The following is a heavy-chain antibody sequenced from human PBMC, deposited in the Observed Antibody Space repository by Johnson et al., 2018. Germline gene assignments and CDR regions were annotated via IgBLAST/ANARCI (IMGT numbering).Heavy chain of an antibody. D-gene: IGHD5-12*01. CDR3: ARGAYSGYDSPIYGMDV. J-gene: IGHJ6*02. V-gene: IGHV3-11*01. CDR2: ISSSGSTI. Sequence: QVQLVQSGGGLVKPGGSLRLSCAASGFTFSDYYMSWIRQATGKGLEWVSYISSSGSTIYYADSVKGRFSISRDNAKNSLFLQMNSLRAEDTAVYYCARGAYSGYDSPIYGMDVWGQGTTGTVSS. CDR1: GFTFSDYY.